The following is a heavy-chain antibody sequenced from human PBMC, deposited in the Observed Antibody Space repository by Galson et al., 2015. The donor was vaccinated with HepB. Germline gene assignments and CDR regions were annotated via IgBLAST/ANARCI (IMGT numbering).Heavy chain of an antibody. J-gene: IGHJ1*01. CDR1: GFTFSSYG. CDR2: ISYDGSNK. CDR3: AKAPPGVVGGGTFQH. D-gene: IGHD1-26*01. V-gene: IGHV3-30*18. Sequence: SLRLSCAASGFTFSSYGMHWVRQAPGKGLEWVAVISYDGSNKYYADSVKGRFTISRDNSKNTLYLQMNSLRAEDTAVYYCAKAPPGVVGGGTFQHWGQGTLVTVSS.